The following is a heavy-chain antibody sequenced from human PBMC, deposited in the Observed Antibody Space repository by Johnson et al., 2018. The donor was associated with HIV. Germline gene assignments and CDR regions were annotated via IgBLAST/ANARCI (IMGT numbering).Heavy chain of an antibody. J-gene: IGHJ3*02. CDR3: AKSSIAVQDAFDI. CDR2: IGTKGDT. D-gene: IGHD6-19*01. Sequence: VQLVESGGGLVQPGGSLRLSCTASGFSFSSYDMNWVRQGTGKALEWVSTIGTKGDTYYAGSVKGRFIISRENAKNSLYLQMNSLRAGDTAVYFCAKSSIAVQDAFDIWGQGTMVTVSS. V-gene: IGHV3-13*01. CDR1: GFSFSSYD.